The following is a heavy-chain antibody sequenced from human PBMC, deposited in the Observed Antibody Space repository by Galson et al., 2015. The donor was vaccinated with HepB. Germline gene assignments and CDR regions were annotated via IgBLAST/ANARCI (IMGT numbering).Heavy chain of an antibody. Sequence: SVKVSCKASGYTFTNYGITWVRQAPGQGLEWMGWISAYSGYTNSAQKFQARVTMTIDTSTSTAYMGPRSLRSDDTAVYYCARSTSDSSGYDPFYFDYWGQGTLVIVSS. D-gene: IGHD3-22*01. J-gene: IGHJ4*02. V-gene: IGHV1-18*04. CDR3: ARSTSDSSGYDPFYFDY. CDR1: GYTFTNYG. CDR2: ISAYSGYT.